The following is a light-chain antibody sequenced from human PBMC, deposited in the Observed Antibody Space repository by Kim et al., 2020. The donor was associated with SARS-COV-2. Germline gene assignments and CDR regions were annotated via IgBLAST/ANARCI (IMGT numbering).Light chain of an antibody. CDR1: SLRSYY. Sequence: SSELTQDPAVSVALGQTVRITCQGDSLRSYYASWYQQKPGQAPVLVIYGKNNRPSGIPDRFSGSSSANTASLTITGAQAEDEADYYCNSRDSSGNHLVF. V-gene: IGLV3-19*01. J-gene: IGLJ2*01. CDR3: NSRDSSGNHLV. CDR2: GKN.